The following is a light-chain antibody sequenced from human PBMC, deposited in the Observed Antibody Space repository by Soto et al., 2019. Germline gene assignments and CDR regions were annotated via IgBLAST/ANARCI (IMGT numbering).Light chain of an antibody. CDR3: QQWNSYSWT. J-gene: IGKJ1*01. Sequence: DIQLTQSPTTLSASVGGRVIITCRASQSPSAWLAWYQQKPGKDPKILIYKASTLKSGVPSRFSGSGSGTAFTLTISSLQPDDFATYYCQQWNSYSWTFGQGTKVEI. CDR1: QSPSAW. V-gene: IGKV1-5*03. CDR2: KAS.